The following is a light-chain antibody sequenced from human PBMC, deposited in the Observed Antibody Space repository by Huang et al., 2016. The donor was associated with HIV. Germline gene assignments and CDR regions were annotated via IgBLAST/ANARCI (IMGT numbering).Light chain of an antibody. J-gene: IGKJ1*01. CDR3: QQYHSYPGT. Sequence: DIQMTQSPSTLSASVGDRVTITCRASQSIDSYLAWYQQKPGKAPKLLIYDASSLDNGVPSRFSGSGSGTEFTLTISSLQPDNFATYYCQQYHSYPGTFGQGTKVEIK. CDR1: QSIDSY. V-gene: IGKV1-5*01. CDR2: DAS.